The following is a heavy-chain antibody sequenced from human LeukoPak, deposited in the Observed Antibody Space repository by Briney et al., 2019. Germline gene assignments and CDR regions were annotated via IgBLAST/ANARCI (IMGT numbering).Heavy chain of an antibody. Sequence: SETLSLTCTVSGGSVTDYYWSWIRQSPGKGLEWIGYIYYTGTSYNPSLKSRVTISADTSKNQFSLKLISVTAADTAVYYCAAAPAIAVAGTRWFDPWGQGTLVTVSS. J-gene: IGHJ5*02. V-gene: IGHV4-59*02. CDR3: AAAPAIAVAGTRWFDP. CDR1: GGSVTDYY. D-gene: IGHD6-19*01. CDR2: IYYTGT.